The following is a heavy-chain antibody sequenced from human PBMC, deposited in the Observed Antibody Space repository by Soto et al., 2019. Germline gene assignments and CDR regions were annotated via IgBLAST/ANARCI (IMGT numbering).Heavy chain of an antibody. CDR1: GFTFSSYS. V-gene: IGHV3-48*02. J-gene: IGHJ3*02. D-gene: IGHD2-15*01. CDR2: ISSSSSTI. CDR3: AREDSFYDAFDM. Sequence: PGGSLRLSCAASGFTFSSYSMNWVRQAPGKGLEWVSYISSSSSTIYYADSVKGRFTISRDNAKNSLYLQMKSLRDEDTAVYYCAREDSFYDAFDMWGQGTMVTVSS.